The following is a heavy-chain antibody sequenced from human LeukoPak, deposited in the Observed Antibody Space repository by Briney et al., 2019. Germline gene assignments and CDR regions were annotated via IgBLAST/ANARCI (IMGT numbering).Heavy chain of an antibody. J-gene: IGHJ4*02. CDR2: INPDGSET. CDR3: ASHYGDYSFDY. V-gene: IGHV3-74*01. CDR1: GFTFSTYW. Sequence: GGSLRLSCAASGFTFSTYWVHWVRQAPGKGLVWVSRINPDGSETDYADSVKGRFTISRDNAKNTLYLQMNSLRAEDTALYYCASHYGDYSFDYWGQGTLVTVSS. D-gene: IGHD4-17*01.